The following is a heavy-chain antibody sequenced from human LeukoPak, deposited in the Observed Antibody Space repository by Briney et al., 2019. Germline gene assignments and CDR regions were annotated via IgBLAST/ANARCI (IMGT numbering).Heavy chain of an antibody. CDR3: ATFGVVIVAPVDY. CDR2: ISGSGGST. V-gene: IGHV3-23*01. D-gene: IGHD3-3*01. J-gene: IGHJ4*02. CDR1: GFTFSSYG. Sequence: PGGSLRLSCAASGFTFSSYGMSWVRQAPGKGLEWVSAISGSGGSTYYADSVKGRFTISRDNSKNILYLQMNSLRAEDTAVYYCATFGVVIVAPVDYWGQGTLVTVSS.